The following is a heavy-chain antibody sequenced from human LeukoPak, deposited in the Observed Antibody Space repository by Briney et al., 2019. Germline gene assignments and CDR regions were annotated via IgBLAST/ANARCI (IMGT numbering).Heavy chain of an antibody. CDR2: ISYDGSNQ. Sequence: GGSLRLSCAASGFIFSRYGMHWVRQAPGKGLEWVAVISYDGSNQYYADSVKGQFTISRDNSKNTLYLQMNSLRPEDTAVYYCVTNTMVRGEYSEGYFDYWGQGTLVTVSS. CDR1: GFIFSRYG. V-gene: IGHV3-30*03. D-gene: IGHD3-10*01. CDR3: VTNTMVRGEYSEGYFDY. J-gene: IGHJ4*02.